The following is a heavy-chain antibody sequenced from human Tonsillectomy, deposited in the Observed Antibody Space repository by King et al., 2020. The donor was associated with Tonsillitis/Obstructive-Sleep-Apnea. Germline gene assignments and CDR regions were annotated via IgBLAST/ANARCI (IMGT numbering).Heavy chain of an antibody. CDR2: ISSSSSYI. J-gene: IGHJ4*02. CDR1: GFTFSSYS. V-gene: IGHV3-21*01. CDR3: ARDQESGAGFDY. D-gene: IGHD6-19*01. Sequence: VQLVESGGGLVKPGGSLRLSCAASGFTFSSYSMNWVRQAPGKGLEWVSSISSSSSYIYYADSVKGRFTISRDNAKNSLYLQMNSLRAEDTAVYHCARDQESGAGFDYWGQGTLVTVSS.